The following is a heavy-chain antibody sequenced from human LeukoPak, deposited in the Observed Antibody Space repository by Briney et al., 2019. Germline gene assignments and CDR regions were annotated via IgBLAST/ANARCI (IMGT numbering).Heavy chain of an antibody. CDR3: ARALNYYDSSGYYGDWFDP. D-gene: IGHD3-22*01. CDR2: IYYSGST. J-gene: IGHJ5*02. Sequence: SETLSLTCTVSGGSISSYYWSWIRQPPGKGLEWIGYIYYSGSTNYNPSLKSRVTISVDTSKDQFSLKLNSVTAADTAVYYCARALNYYDSSGYYGDWFDPWGQGTLVTASS. CDR1: GGSISSYY. V-gene: IGHV4-59*01.